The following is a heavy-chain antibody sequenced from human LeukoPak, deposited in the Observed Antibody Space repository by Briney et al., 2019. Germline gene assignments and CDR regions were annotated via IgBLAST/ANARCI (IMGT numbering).Heavy chain of an antibody. V-gene: IGHV1-2*02. CDR1: GYTFTVYY. CDR3: ARDIVVTAIRFIGY. J-gene: IGHJ4*02. CDR2: INPNSGGT. D-gene: IGHD2-21*02. Sequence: ASVKVSCKASGYTFTVYYMHWVRQAPGQGLEWMGWINPNSGGTNYAQKFQGRVTMTRDTSTSTVYMELSSLRSEDTAVYYCARDIVVTAIRFIGYWGQGTLVTVSS.